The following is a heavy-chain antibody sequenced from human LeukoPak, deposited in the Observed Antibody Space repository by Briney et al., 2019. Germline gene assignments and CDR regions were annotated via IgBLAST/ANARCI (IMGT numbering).Heavy chain of an antibody. CDR1: GYTLTELS. J-gene: IGHJ4*02. Sequence: ASVKVSCKVSGYTLTELSMHWVRQAPGKGLEWMGGFDPEDGETIYAQKFQGRVTMTEDTSTGTAYMELSSLRSEDTAVYYCATDLPMVRGVIITGYFDYWGQGTLVTVSS. V-gene: IGHV1-24*01. CDR3: ATDLPMVRGVIITGYFDY. D-gene: IGHD3-10*01. CDR2: FDPEDGET.